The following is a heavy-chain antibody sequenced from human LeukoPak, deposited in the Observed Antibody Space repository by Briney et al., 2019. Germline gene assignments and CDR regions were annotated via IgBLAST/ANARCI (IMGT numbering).Heavy chain of an antibody. CDR2: IIPIFGTA. CDR1: GGTFSSYA. CDR3: ARERHRKGSGYLLDY. D-gene: IGHD3-22*01. Sequence: GASVKVSCKASGGTFSSYAISWVRQAPGQGLEWMGGIIPIFGTANYALKFQGRVTITTDESTSTAYMELSSLRSEDTAVYYCARERHRKGSGYLLDYWGQGTLVTVSS. V-gene: IGHV1-69*05. J-gene: IGHJ4*02.